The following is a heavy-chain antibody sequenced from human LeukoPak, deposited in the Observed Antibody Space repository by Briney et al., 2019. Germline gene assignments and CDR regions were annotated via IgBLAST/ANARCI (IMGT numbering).Heavy chain of an antibody. J-gene: IGHJ4*02. CDR3: ASSLLATMGPLFY. CDR2: ISSSGSTI. Sequence: GGSLRLSCAASGFTFSDYYMSWIRQAPGKGLEWVSYISSSGSTIYYADSVKGRFTISRDNAKNSLYLQMNSLRADDTALYYCASSLLATMGPLFYWGLGALVTVSS. D-gene: IGHD5-24*01. CDR1: GFTFSDYY. V-gene: IGHV3-11*01.